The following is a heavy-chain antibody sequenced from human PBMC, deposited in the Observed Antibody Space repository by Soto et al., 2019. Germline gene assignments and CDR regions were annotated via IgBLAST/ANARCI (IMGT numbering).Heavy chain of an antibody. CDR1: GFTVSSNY. J-gene: IGHJ4*02. D-gene: IGHD6-6*01. V-gene: IGHV3-53*04. CDR3: ARVSSSSSFDY. CDR2: IYSGGST. Sequence: EVQLVESGGGLVQPGGFLRLSCAASGFTVSSNYMSWVRQAPGKGLEWVSVIYSGGSTYYADSVKGRFTISRHNSKNTLYLQMNSLRAEDTAVYYCARVSSSSSFDYWGQGTLVTVSS.